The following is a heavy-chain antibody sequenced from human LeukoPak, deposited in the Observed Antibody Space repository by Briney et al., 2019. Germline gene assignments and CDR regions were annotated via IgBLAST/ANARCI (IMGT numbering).Heavy chain of an antibody. D-gene: IGHD6-19*01. CDR2: TYYRSKWYN. V-gene: IGHV6-1*01. Sequence: QTLSLTCAISGDSVSSINGAWNWIRQSPSRGLEWLGRTYYRSKWYNDYVESMKGRITISPDTSKNQFSLHLNSVTPEDTAVYYCARDLGNSGWYTFDYWGQGTLVTVSS. CDR1: GDSVSSINGA. J-gene: IGHJ4*02. CDR3: ARDLGNSGWYTFDY.